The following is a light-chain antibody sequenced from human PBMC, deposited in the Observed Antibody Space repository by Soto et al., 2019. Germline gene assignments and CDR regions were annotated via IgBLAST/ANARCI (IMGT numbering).Light chain of an antibody. CDR1: SSNIGSNY. J-gene: IGLJ2*01. CDR3: AAWDDSLSVV. Sequence: QSVLTQPPSASGTPGQRVXISCSGSSSNIGSNYVYWYQQLPGTAPKLLIYRNNQRPSGVPDRFSGSKSGTSASLAISGLRSEDEADYYCAAWDDSLSVVFGGGTKLTVL. V-gene: IGLV1-47*01. CDR2: RNN.